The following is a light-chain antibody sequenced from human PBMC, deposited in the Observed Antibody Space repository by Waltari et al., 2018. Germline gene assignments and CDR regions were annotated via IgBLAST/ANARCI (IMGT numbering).Light chain of an antibody. Sequence: QSALTQPASVSGSPGQSITISCTGTSSDVGGYNYVSWYQQHPAKAPKLMIYDVSNRPSGVFNRFSGSKSGNTASLTISGLQAEDEADYYCSSYISSSTLELFGGGTSLTVL. J-gene: IGLJ2*01. CDR3: SSYISSSTLEL. CDR1: SSDVGGYNY. CDR2: DVS. V-gene: IGLV2-14*03.